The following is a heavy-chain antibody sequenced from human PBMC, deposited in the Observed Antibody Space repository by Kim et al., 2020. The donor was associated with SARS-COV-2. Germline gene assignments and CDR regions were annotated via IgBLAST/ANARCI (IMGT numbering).Heavy chain of an antibody. CDR3: ARARGGYDLDY. J-gene: IGHJ4*02. Sequence: EKYFVDSVQGRFTISRDNTKNALYLQMSGLRAEDTAVDYCARARGGYDLDYWGQGTLVTVSS. D-gene: IGHD5-12*01. CDR2: EK. V-gene: IGHV3-7*01.